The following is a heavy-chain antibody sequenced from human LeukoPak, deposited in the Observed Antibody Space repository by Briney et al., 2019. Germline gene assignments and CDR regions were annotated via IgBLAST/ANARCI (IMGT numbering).Heavy chain of an antibody. CDR3: ARGGYSGYDFGDAFDT. J-gene: IGHJ3*02. CDR2: IIPIFGTA. Sequence: ASVRLSCKASGGTFSSYAISWVRQAPGQGHEWMGGIIPIFGTANYAQKFQGRVTMTADESTSTAYMELSSLRSEDTAVYYCARGGYSGYDFGDAFDTWGQGTMVTVSS. D-gene: IGHD5-12*01. V-gene: IGHV1-69*13. CDR1: GGTFSSYA.